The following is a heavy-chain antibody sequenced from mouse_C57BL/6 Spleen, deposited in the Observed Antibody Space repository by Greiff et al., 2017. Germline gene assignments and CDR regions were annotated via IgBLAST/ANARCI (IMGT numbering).Heavy chain of an antibody. CDR3: ARHYYGSSWWYFDG. CDR1: GYAFSSSW. J-gene: IGHJ1*03. D-gene: IGHD1-1*01. V-gene: IGHV1-82*01. CDR2: IYPGDGDT. Sequence: QVQLQESGPELVKPGASVKISCKASGYAFSSSWMNWVKQRPGKGLEWIGRIYPGDGDTNYNGKFKGKATLTADKSSSTAYMQLSSLTSEDSAVYFCARHYYGSSWWYFDGWGTGTTVTVAS.